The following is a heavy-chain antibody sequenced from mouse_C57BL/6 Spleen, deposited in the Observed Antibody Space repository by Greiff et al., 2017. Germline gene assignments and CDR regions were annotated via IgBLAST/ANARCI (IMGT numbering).Heavy chain of an antibody. CDR3: ARDRGSSGYAWFAY. CDR1: GSTFSSYA. Sequence: EVMLVESGGGLVKPGGSLKLSCAASGSTFSSYAMSWVRQTPEKRLEWVATISDGGSYTYYPDNVKGRFTISRDNAKNHLYLQMSHLKSEDTAMYYCARDRGSSGYAWFAYWGQGTLVTVSA. V-gene: IGHV5-4*01. D-gene: IGHD3-2*02. J-gene: IGHJ3*01. CDR2: ISDGGSYT.